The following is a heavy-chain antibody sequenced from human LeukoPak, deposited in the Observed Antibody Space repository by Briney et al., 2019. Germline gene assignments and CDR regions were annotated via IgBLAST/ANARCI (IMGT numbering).Heavy chain of an antibody. CDR1: GGTFGTFG. CDR2: FIPLFGTP. CDR3: ARDKAGSGYVFDF. V-gene: IGHV1-69*13. Sequence: RASVKVSCTASGGTFGTFGISWMRQAPGQGLEWMGGFIPLFGTPNYAQRFQGRVTFTADESTTTAYMELISLTSEDTAVYYCARDKAGSGYVFDFWGQGIRVTVSS. D-gene: IGHD3-22*01. J-gene: IGHJ4*02.